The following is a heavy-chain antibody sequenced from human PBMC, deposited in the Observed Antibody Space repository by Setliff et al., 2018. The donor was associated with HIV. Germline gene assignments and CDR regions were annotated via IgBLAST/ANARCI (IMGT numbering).Heavy chain of an antibody. CDR1: GESFSDDY. CDR2: IYISGTT. D-gene: IGHD7-27*01. CDR3: ARHAARLGQVDY. Sequence: SETLSLTCAVYGESFSDDYWSWIRQAPGKGLEWLGYIYISGTTNYNPSLKGRVTMFLDTSKNQFSLKLSSVTAADTAVYYCARHAARLGQVDYWGQGTLVTVSS. V-gene: IGHV4-4*08. J-gene: IGHJ4*02.